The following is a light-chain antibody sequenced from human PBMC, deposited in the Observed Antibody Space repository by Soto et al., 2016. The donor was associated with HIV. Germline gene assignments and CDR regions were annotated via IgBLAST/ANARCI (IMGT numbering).Light chain of an antibody. Sequence: DIQLTQSPSSLSVSVGDRVTITCRASQGIATYLAWSQQKPGKAPQLLIYGASTLQSGVPSRFSGSGSGTEFTLTISSLQPEDSATYFCQXVHSYPXTFGGGTKVEIK. V-gene: IGKV1-9*01. J-gene: IGKJ4*01. CDR2: GAS. CDR1: QGIATY. CDR3: QXVHSYPXT.